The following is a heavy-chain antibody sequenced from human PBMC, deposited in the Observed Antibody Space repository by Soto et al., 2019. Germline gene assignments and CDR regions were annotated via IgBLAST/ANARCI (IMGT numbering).Heavy chain of an antibody. CDR2: ISGSGGST. V-gene: IGHV3-23*01. J-gene: IGHJ3*02. Sequence: GGSLRLSCAASGFTFRNYAISWVRQAPGKGLEWVSAISGSGGSTYYADSVKGRFTISRDNSKNTLYLQMNSLRAEDTAVYYCAKGTAPYYYDSSGYYEAFDIWGQGTMVTVSS. CDR3: AKGTAPYYYDSSGYYEAFDI. D-gene: IGHD3-22*01. CDR1: GFTFRNYA.